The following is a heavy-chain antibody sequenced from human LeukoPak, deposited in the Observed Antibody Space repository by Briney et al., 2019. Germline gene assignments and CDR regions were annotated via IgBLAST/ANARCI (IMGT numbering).Heavy chain of an antibody. V-gene: IGHV3-33*01. CDR3: ARALGSSPGLLDY. CDR2: IWYDGSNK. D-gene: IGHD6-6*01. CDR1: GFTFSSYG. Sequence: GRSLRLSCAASGFTFSSYGMHWVRQAPGKGLEWVAVIWYDGSNKYYADSVKGRFTISRDNSKNTLYLQMNSLRAEDTAVYYCARALGSSPGLLDYWAREPWSPSPQ. J-gene: IGHJ4*02.